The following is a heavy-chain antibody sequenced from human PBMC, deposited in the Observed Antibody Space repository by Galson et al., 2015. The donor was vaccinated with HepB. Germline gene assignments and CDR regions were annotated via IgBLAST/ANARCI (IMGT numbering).Heavy chain of an antibody. V-gene: IGHV1-69*13. CDR3: ARGYGYAFDIPVAGLQYLQH. CDR1: SGGRFSSFA. D-gene: IGHD6-19*01. CDR2: IIPVSGTL. J-gene: IGHJ1*01. Sequence: SVKVSCKASSGGRFSSFAISWVRQAPGQGLEWMGGIIPVSGTLNYAQKFQGRVTISADETTRTAYMELRSLRSDDTAVYYCARGYGYAFDIPVAGLQYLQHWGQGTLVNVAS.